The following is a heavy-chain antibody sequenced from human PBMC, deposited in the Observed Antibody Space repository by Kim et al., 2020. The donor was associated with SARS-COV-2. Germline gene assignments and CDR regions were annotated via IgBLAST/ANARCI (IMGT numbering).Heavy chain of an antibody. D-gene: IGHD1-1*01. J-gene: IGHJ6*02. CDR1: GFTFSTYS. Sequence: GGSLRLSCAASGFTFSTYSMNWVRQAPGKGLEWVSYISTTSTYTYYADSVKGRFTISRDNGKNSLYLQINSLRAEDTAVYYCAREALEGSDYGMDVWGQGTTVTVSS. V-gene: IGHV3-21*01. CDR3: AREALEGSDYGMDV. CDR2: ISTTSTYT.